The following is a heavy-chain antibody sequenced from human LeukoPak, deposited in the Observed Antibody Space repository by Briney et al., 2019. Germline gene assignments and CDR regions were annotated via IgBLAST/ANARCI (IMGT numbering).Heavy chain of an antibody. J-gene: IGHJ4*02. V-gene: IGHV4-34*01. CDR3: SRGTDAYKCGNS. CDR2: IHYSGRM. Sequence: PSETLSLTCAVYGGSFSGYYWTWLRQPPGKGVEWIGEIHYSGRMNYNPYLTSRVTISAETSNNHFSLKMNSVTAADTAVYYCSRGTDAYKCGNSWGQGTLVTVSS. CDR1: GGSFSGYY. D-gene: IGHD5-24*01.